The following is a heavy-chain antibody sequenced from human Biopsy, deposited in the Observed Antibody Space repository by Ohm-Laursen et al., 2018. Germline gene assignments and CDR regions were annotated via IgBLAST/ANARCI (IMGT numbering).Heavy chain of an antibody. Sequence: ASAKVSCKASGYTFTSYDITWVRQASGQGPEWRGWLNPVSGNSNFGQKFRGRVTVTSDTSISTAYMELSGLTSDDTATYYCGRAVRNQLLTDPWGQGTLVTVTS. CDR1: GYTFTSYD. CDR2: LNPVSGNS. J-gene: IGHJ5*02. CDR3: GRAVRNQLLTDP. D-gene: IGHD1-7*01. V-gene: IGHV1-8*01.